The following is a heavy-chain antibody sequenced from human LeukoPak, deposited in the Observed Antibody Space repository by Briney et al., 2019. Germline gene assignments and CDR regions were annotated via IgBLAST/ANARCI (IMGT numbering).Heavy chain of an antibody. CDR3: ARLLDSGYDYVPLSYFDY. Sequence: SETLSLTCTVSGYSISSGYYWGWIRQPPGKGLEWIGSIYHSGSTYYNPSLKSRVTISVDASKNQFSLKLSSVTAADTAVYYCARLLDSGYDYVPLSYFDYWGQGTLVTVSS. D-gene: IGHD5-12*01. V-gene: IGHV4-38-2*02. J-gene: IGHJ4*02. CDR1: GYSISSGYY. CDR2: IYHSGST.